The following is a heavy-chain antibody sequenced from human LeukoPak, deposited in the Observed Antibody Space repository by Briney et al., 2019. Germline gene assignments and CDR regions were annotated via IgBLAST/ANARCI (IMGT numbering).Heavy chain of an antibody. CDR1: GYTFTGYY. J-gene: IGHJ5*02. V-gene: IGHV1-2*02. D-gene: IGHD3-10*01. CDR2: INPNSGGT. CDR3: ARGGRTGSKVRGVSPQPFDP. Sequence: ASVKVSCKASGYTFTGYYMHWVRQAPGQGLEWMGWINPNSGGTNYAQKFQGRVTMTRDTSISTAYMELSRLRSDDTAVYYCARGGRTGSKVRGVSPQPFDPWGQGTLVTVSS.